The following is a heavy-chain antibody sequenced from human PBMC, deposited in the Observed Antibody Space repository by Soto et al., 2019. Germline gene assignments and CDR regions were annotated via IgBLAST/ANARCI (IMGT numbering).Heavy chain of an antibody. V-gene: IGHV1-69*02. CDR2: VIPNLGVT. J-gene: IGHJ4*02. CDR1: GGTLSSYT. CDR3: ASDKGYCSDTSSPDFDY. D-gene: IGHD2-15*01. Sequence: QAQLVQSGAEVKKPGSSVKVSCKASGGTLSSYTFSWVRQAPGQGLEWMGRVIPNLGVTNYAKKFQGRFTIVVDTSTSTDYMELNSLRYEDTAVSYCASDKGYCSDTSSPDFDYWGQGTLVTVSS.